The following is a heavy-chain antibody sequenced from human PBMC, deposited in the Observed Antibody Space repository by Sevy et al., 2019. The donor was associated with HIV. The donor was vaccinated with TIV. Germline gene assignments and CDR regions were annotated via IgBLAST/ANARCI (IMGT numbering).Heavy chain of an antibody. CDR1: GGSVRSSSYY. D-gene: IGHD6-19*01. CDR3: ARMDIAVAGSYPFDY. Sequence: SETLSLTCTVSGGSVRSSSYYWGWIRQSPGEGLEWIASIYYIGSTNYNPSLESRVTISVDTSKNQSSLKLISVTAADTAVYNCARMDIAVAGSYPFDYWGQGTLVTVSS. CDR2: IYYIGST. J-gene: IGHJ4*02. V-gene: IGHV4-39*01.